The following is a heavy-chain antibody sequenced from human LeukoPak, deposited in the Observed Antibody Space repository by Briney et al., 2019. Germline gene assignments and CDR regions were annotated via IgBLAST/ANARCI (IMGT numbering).Heavy chain of an antibody. V-gene: IGHV1-2*02. Sequence: ASVKVSCKASGYTFTGYYMHWVRQAPGQGLEWMGWINPNSGGTNYAQKFQGRVTMTRDTSISTAYMEQSRLRSDDTAVYYCARSPIRGVTILDYWGQGTLVTVSS. CDR1: GYTFTGYY. CDR3: ARSPIRGVTILDY. CDR2: INPNSGGT. D-gene: IGHD4-17*01. J-gene: IGHJ4*02.